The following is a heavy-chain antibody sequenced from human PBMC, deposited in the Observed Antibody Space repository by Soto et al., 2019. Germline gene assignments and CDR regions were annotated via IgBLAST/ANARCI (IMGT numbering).Heavy chain of an antibody. CDR1: GGSISRGGYY. Sequence: QVQLQESGPGLVKPSQTLSLTCTVSGGSISRGGYYWSWIRQHPGKGLEWIGYIYYSGSTYYNPSLKSRVTISVDTSKNQFSLKLSSVTAADTAVYYCARDRVSSSAWFDPWGQGTLVTVSS. J-gene: IGHJ5*02. CDR2: IYYSGST. V-gene: IGHV4-31*03. D-gene: IGHD3-16*02. CDR3: ARDRVSSSAWFDP.